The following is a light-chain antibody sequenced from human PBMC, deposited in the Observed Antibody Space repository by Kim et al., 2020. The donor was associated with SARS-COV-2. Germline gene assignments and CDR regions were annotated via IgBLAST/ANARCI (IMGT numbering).Light chain of an antibody. J-gene: IGLJ2*01. CDR1: SLRRYY. Sequence: SSELTQDPAVSVALGQTVRVTCQGDSLRRYYASWYQQKAGQAPVLVIHGKNNRPSGIPDRFSGSNSGTTASLTITGAQAEDEADSFCNSRDNSGNPVVFG. V-gene: IGLV3-19*01. CDR2: GKN. CDR3: NSRDNSGNPVV.